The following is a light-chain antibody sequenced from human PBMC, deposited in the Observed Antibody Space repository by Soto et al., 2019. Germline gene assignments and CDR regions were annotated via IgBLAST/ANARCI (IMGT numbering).Light chain of an antibody. CDR2: KVS. CDR3: MQGTHWPPIT. J-gene: IGKJ5*01. Sequence: AVLTQSPLFLPVTLGQPASISCRSSRGLAYSDGNTYVNWFQQRPGQSPRRLIYKVSNRDSGIPDRFSGSGSGTDFTLTISRVEAEDVGVYYCMQGTHWPPITFGQGTRLEI. V-gene: IGKV2-30*01. CDR1: RGLAYSDGNTY.